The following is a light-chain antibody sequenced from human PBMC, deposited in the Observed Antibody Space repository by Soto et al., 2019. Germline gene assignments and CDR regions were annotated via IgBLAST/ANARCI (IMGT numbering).Light chain of an antibody. CDR1: SSDVGGYNF. CDR2: EIN. Sequence: QSVLTQPASVSGSPGQSITISCTGTSSDVGGYNFVSWYQQHPGKAPKLVIYEINNRPSGVSNRFSGSKSGNTASLTISGLQAEDEADYYCSSYTSSSTLVFGGGTKVTVL. V-gene: IGLV2-14*03. J-gene: IGLJ2*01. CDR3: SSYTSSSTLV.